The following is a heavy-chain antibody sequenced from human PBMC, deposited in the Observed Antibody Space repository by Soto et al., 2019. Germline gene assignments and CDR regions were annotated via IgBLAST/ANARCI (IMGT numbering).Heavy chain of an antibody. J-gene: IGHJ4*02. CDR3: AREGVWFGELLFVY. D-gene: IGHD3-10*01. Sequence: SETLYLTCADSGGSISSSNWWSWVRQPPGKGLEWIGEIYHSGSTKYNPSLKSQVTISVDKSKNQFSLKRSSVTAADMAVYYCAREGVWFGELLFVYWGQGTLVTVSS. CDR2: IYHSGST. CDR1: GGSISSSNW. V-gene: IGHV4-4*02.